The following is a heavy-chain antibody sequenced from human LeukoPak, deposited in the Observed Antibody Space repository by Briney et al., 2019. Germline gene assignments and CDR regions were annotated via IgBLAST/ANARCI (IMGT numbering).Heavy chain of an antibody. CDR1: GFTFSSYS. D-gene: IGHD2-8*02. V-gene: IGHV3-23*01. CDR2: ISGSGGST. CDR3: AKDYVGAGLLASGGVDY. J-gene: IGHJ4*02. Sequence: GGSLRLSCAASGFTFSSYSMNWVRQAPGKGLEWVSAISGSGGSTYYADSVKGRFTISRDNSKNTLYLQMNSLRAEDTAVYYCAKDYVGAGLLASGGVDYWGQGTLVTVSS.